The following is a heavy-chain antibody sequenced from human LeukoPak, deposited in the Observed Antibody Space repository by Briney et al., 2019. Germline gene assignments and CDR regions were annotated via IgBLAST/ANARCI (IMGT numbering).Heavy chain of an antibody. CDR1: GYIFTGDY. CDR2: INPNRGGT. J-gene: IGHJ3*01. V-gene: IGHV1-2*02. Sequence: ASVKVSCKASGYIFTGDYIHWMRQAPGQGLEWMGWINPNRGGTNYAQKFQGRVTMTRDTSISTAYMELSRLRSDDTAMYYCAKDVVWGVGPFDLWGQGTKVTVSS. D-gene: IGHD3-10*01. CDR3: AKDVVWGVGPFDL.